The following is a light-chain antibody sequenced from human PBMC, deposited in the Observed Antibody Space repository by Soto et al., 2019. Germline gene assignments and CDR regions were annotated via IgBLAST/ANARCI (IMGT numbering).Light chain of an antibody. Sequence: DIQMTQSPSTLSASVGDRVTITCRASQSISSWLAWYQQKPGKAPKLLIYKASSLESGVPSRFSGSGSGTEFTLTISSLQPDDFATYDCQQYNSYPWTFGQGTKLEIK. V-gene: IGKV1-5*03. CDR3: QQYNSYPWT. J-gene: IGKJ1*01. CDR2: KAS. CDR1: QSISSW.